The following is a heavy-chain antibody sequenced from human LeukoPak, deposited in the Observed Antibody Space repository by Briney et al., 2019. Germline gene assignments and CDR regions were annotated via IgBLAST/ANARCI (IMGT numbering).Heavy chain of an antibody. CDR3: ASSGSYYRNFDY. Sequence: GGSLRLSCAASGFTFDDYAMHWVRQAPGKGLEWVSGISWNSGSIGYADSVKGRFTISRDNAKNSLYLQMNSLRAEDTALYYCASSGSYYRNFDYWGQGTLVTVSS. J-gene: IGHJ4*02. CDR1: GFTFDDYA. D-gene: IGHD3-10*01. V-gene: IGHV3-9*01. CDR2: ISWNSGSI.